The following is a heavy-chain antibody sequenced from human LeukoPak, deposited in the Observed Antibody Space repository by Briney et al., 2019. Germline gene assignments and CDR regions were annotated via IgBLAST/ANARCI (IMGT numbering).Heavy chain of an antibody. CDR3: ARGITMVRGVIISPVGYFDY. D-gene: IGHD3-10*01. J-gene: IGHJ4*02. CDR1: GGTFISYA. Sequence: SVKVSCKASGGTFISYAISWVRQAPGQGLEWMGGIIPIFGTANYAQKFQGRVTITADESTSTAYMELSSLRSEDTAVYYCARGITMVRGVIISPVGYFDYWGQGTLVTVSS. V-gene: IGHV1-69*13. CDR2: IIPIFGTA.